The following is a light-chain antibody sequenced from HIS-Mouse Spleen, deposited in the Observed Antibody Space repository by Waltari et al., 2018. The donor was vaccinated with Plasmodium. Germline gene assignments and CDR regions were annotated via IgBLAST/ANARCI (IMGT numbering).Light chain of an antibody. Sequence: SYELTQPPSVSVSPGQTARITCSGDALPKKYAYWYQQKSGQDPVLVIYEDSKRPSGIPERFSGSSSGTMATSTISGAQVEDEADYYCYSTDSSGNHRVFGGGTKLTVL. J-gene: IGLJ3*02. CDR1: ALPKKY. V-gene: IGLV3-10*01. CDR2: EDS. CDR3: YSTDSSGNHRV.